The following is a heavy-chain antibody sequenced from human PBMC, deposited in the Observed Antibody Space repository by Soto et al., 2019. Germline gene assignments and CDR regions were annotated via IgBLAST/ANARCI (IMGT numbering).Heavy chain of an antibody. CDR1: GFTFSSYG. V-gene: IGHV3-30*18. CDR2: ISYDGSNK. Sequence: HPGGSLRLAWAASGFTFSSYGMQWFRQAPGKGREWVAVISYDGSNKYYADSVKGRFTISRDNSKNTLYLQLNSLRAEDTAVYYCAKDNDRWGPLLFSDYWGQGTLGTVSS. J-gene: IGHJ4*02. CDR3: AKDNDRWGPLLFSDY. D-gene: IGHD1-26*01.